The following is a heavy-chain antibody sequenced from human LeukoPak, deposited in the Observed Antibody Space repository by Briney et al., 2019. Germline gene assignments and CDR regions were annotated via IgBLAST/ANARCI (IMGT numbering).Heavy chain of an antibody. V-gene: IGHV4-59*08. J-gene: IGHJ3*02. Sequence: SETLSLTCTVSGGSISSYYWSWIRQPPGKGLEWIGYIYYSGSTNYNPSLKSRVTISVDTSKNQFSLKLSSVTAADTAVYYCARPSYYDNAFDIWGQGTMVTVSS. D-gene: IGHD3-22*01. CDR2: IYYSGST. CDR1: GGSISSYY. CDR3: ARPSYYDNAFDI.